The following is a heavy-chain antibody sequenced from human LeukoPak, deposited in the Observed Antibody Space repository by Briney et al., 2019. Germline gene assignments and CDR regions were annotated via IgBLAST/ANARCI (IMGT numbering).Heavy chain of an antibody. CDR1: GFTFSSYG. V-gene: IGHV3-30*18. CDR3: AKDRETTASGTFDY. J-gene: IGHJ4*02. CDR2: ISEDGINK. Sequence: GGSLRLSCAASGFTFSSYGMHWVRQAPGKGLEWVAGISEDGINKYYADPVKARFTISRDNSNNTLFLQMNNLRADDTAVYYCAKDRETTASGTFDYWGQGALVTVSS. D-gene: IGHD6-13*01.